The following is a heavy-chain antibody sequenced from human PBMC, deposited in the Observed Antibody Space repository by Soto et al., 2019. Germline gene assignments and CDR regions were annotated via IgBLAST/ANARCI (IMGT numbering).Heavy chain of an antibody. CDR3: ASARWDY. V-gene: IGHV4-34*01. Sequence: QVQLQQWGAGLLKPSETLSLTCAVSGGSFNANWWSWVRQPPGKGLVWIGEIYYNGNTNYNASLKSRVTISVDTSRNQFSLRLASVTAADTAIYYCASARWDYWGQGTLVTVSS. D-gene: IGHD2-15*01. CDR2: IYYNGNT. J-gene: IGHJ4*02. CDR1: GGSFNANW.